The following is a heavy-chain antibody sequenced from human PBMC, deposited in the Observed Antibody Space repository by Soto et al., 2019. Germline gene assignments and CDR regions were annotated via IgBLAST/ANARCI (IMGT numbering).Heavy chain of an antibody. CDR2: IYYSGST. D-gene: IGHD3-10*01. CDR3: ARELTYYYGSGSYYNTYYYYGMDV. J-gene: IGHJ6*02. Sequence: TLSLTCTVSGGSISSGDYYWSWIRQPPGKGLEWIGYIYYSGSTYYNPSLKSRVTISVDTSKNQFSLKLSSVTAADTAVYYCARELTYYYGSGSYYNTYYYYGMDVWGQGTTVTVSS. CDR1: GGSISSGDYY. V-gene: IGHV4-30-4*01.